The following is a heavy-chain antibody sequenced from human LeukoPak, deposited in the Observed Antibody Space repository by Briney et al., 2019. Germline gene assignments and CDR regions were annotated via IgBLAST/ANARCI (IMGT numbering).Heavy chain of an antibody. CDR2: IRSDGRNK. CDR1: GFTFSSYGMQFSSYG. CDR3: AKLKINYYYYMDV. J-gene: IGHJ6*03. Sequence: GESLRLSCAASGFTFSSYGMQFSSYGMHWVRQAPGQGLEWMAFIRSDGRNKYYADSVNGRFTISRDNTQNMLYLQMNSLRAEDTAVYYCAKLKINYYYYMDVWGKGTTVIVSS. V-gene: IGHV3-30*02. D-gene: IGHD3-16*01.